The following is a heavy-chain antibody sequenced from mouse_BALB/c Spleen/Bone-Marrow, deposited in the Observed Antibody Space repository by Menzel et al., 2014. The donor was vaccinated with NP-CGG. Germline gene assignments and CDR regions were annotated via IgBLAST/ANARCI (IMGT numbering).Heavy chain of an antibody. D-gene: IGHD2-4*01. CDR2: IYPGDGDT. V-gene: IGHV1-80*01. CDR3: ASVYDYGRGYAIDY. CDR1: GYAFSNYG. Sequence: VQLQESGAEVMRPGASVNISCKASGYAFSNYGMNWVKQRPGQGLEWIGQIYPGDGDTNYNGKLKGRVTLTADKSSSTAYMQLSSLTSEDSTVYFCASVYDYGRGYAIDYWRQGPSVTVPS. J-gene: IGHJ4*01.